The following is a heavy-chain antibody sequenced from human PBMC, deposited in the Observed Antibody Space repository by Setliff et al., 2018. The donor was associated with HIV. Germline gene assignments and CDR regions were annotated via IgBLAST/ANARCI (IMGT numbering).Heavy chain of an antibody. CDR1: GGSISNYY. CDR2: ISYSGNT. V-gene: IGHV4-59*12. D-gene: IGHD4-17*01. J-gene: IGHJ6*03. Sequence: SETLSLTCNVSGGSISNYYWTWMRQPPGKGLEWVAYISYSGNTNYHPALRSRLTISVDTSKNQFSLKLSSVTAADTAVYYCAREGGGFSDTVTTRYYYYYMDVWGKGTTVTVSS. CDR3: AREGGGFSDTVTTRYYYYYMDV.